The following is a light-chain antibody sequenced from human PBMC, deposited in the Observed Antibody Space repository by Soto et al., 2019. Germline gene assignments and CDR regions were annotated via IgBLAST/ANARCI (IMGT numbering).Light chain of an antibody. Sequence: QSALTQPASVSGSPGQSITISCTGTSSDVGTYNYVSWYQQHPGKAPKLMIYDVSTRPSGVSNRFSGSKSVNTASLTISWLQAEDEADYYCTSYTSGSTPYVFGTGTKLTVL. J-gene: IGLJ1*01. CDR1: SSDVGTYNY. CDR2: DVS. V-gene: IGLV2-14*01. CDR3: TSYTSGSTPYV.